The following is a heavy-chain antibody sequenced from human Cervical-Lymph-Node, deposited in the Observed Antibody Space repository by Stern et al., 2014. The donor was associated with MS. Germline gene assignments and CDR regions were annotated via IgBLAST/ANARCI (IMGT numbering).Heavy chain of an antibody. CDR1: GGSFNNYY. V-gene: IGHV4-59*01. CDR3: ARVDDCSGGTCFSTSWFDP. J-gene: IGHJ5*02. Sequence: QVQLVESGPGLVKPSETLSLTCTVSGGSFNNYYWSWIRQPPGKGLEWIGYIYPDGSTKYNPSLKSRVTISLHTSKKQFSLRLTSVTAADTAVYYCARVDDCSGGTCFSTSWFDPWGQGTLVTVSS. CDR2: IYPDGST. D-gene: IGHD2-15*01.